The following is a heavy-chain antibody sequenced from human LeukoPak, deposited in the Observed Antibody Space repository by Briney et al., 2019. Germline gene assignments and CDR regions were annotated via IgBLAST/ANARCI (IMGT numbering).Heavy chain of an antibody. J-gene: IGHJ6*02. CDR2: MNPNSGNT. V-gene: IGHV1-8*01. CDR3: ARGFTIFGVVTLLYYYYGMDV. D-gene: IGHD3-3*01. Sequence: GASVKVSCKASGYTFTSYDINWVRQATGQGLEWMGWMNPNSGNTGYAQKFQGRVTMTRNTSISTAYMELSSLRSEDTAVYHCARGFTIFGVVTLLYYYYGMDVWGQGTTVTVSS. CDR1: GYTFTSYD.